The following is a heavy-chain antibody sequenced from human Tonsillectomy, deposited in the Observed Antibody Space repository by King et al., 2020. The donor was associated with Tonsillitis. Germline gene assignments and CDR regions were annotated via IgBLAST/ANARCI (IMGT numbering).Heavy chain of an antibody. Sequence: VQLVESGGGVVQPGRSLRLSCAASGFIFRSYDMHWVRQAPGKGPEWVAILSYDGSNEYYADSVKGRFTISRDNSKNTLYLQMNSLRAEDTAVYYCAKTRRGYSYGPYFDYWGQGTLVTVSS. CDR1: GFIFRSYD. D-gene: IGHD5-18*01. V-gene: IGHV3-30*18. CDR3: AKTRRGYSYGPYFDY. CDR2: LSYDGSNE. J-gene: IGHJ4*02.